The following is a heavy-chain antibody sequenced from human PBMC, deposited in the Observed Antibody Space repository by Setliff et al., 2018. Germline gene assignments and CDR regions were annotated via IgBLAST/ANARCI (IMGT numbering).Heavy chain of an antibody. CDR1: GYSISNGFY. CDR2: LFDGGSA. V-gene: IGHV4-38-2*02. Sequence: SETLSLTCAVSGYSISNGFYWGWIRQSPVKGLEWIGSLFDGGSAYYSPSLKNRASISLDASKNQFALKLTSATAADTAVYYCARDPHYDPTYSLPGHAFDFWGQGIMVTVSS. J-gene: IGHJ3*01. D-gene: IGHD3-22*01. CDR3: ARDPHYDPTYSLPGHAFDF.